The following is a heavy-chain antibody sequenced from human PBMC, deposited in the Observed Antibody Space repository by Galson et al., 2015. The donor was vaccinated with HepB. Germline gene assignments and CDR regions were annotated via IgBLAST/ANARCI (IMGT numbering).Heavy chain of an antibody. J-gene: IGHJ6*02. V-gene: IGHV1-18*04. Sequence: SVKVSCKASGYTFTTYGISWVRQAPGQGLEWMGWISAYNGNTNYAQKFQGRVAMTTDTSTSTAYMELRSLRSDDTAVYYCLGDSSGYYRYDMDVWGQGTTVTV. CDR1: GYTFTTYG. CDR2: ISAYNGNT. D-gene: IGHD3-22*01. CDR3: LGDSSGYYRYDMDV.